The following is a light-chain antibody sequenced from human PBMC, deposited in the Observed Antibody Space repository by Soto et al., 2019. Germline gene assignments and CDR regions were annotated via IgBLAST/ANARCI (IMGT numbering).Light chain of an antibody. CDR3: QQYGISPFT. CDR1: QVVSSTY. V-gene: IGKV3-20*01. CDR2: GAS. Sequence: EVVLTQSPGTLSLSPGARATLSCRASQVVSSTYLAWYQQRPGQAPRLLIYGASSRATGIPDRFSGGGSETDFTLTSSRLESEDSAVYYCQQYGISPFTFGGGTKVEI. J-gene: IGKJ4*01.